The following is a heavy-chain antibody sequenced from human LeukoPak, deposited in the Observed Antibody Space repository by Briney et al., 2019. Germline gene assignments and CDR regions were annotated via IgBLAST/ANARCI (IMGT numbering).Heavy chain of an antibody. J-gene: IGHJ6*02. V-gene: IGHV1-69*13. CDR3: ARENTVNYYYGMDV. CDR2: IIPIFGTT. CDR1: GGTFTSYA. Sequence: ASVKVSCKASGGTFTSYAISWVRQAPGQGLEWMGGIIPIFGTTNYAQTFQDRVTITADDPPSTVYLELSSLRSEDTAVYYCARENTVNYYYGMDVWGQGTTVTVSS. D-gene: IGHD4-17*01.